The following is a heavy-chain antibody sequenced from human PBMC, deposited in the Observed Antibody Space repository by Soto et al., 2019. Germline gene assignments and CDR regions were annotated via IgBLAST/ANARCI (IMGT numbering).Heavy chain of an antibody. CDR2: ISSSSSTI. CDR3: ARDFGGPRWNYYYGMDV. V-gene: IGHV3-48*02. J-gene: IGHJ6*02. D-gene: IGHD3-10*01. CDR1: GFTFSSYS. Sequence: EVQLVESGGGLVQPGGSLRLSCAASGFTFSSYSMNWVRQAPGKGLEWVSYISSSSSTIYYADSVKGRFTISRDNAKNSLYLQMNSLRDEDTAVYYCARDFGGPRWNYYYGMDVWGQGTTVTVSS.